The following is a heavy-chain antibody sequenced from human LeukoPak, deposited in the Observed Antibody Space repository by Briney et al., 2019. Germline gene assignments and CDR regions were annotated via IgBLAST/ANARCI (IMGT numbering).Heavy chain of an antibody. D-gene: IGHD2-2*01. J-gene: IGHJ6*03. Sequence: GGSLKLSCAASGLTFSGSAMHWVRQASGKGLDGVGRIRSKANSYATAYAASVKGRFTISRDDSKNTAYLQMNSLKTEDTAMYYCARDRGCSSTSCQTSNYYYYYMDVWGKGTTVTVSS. V-gene: IGHV3-73*01. CDR2: IRSKANSYAT. CDR3: ARDRGCSSTSCQTSNYYYYYMDV. CDR1: GLTFSGSA.